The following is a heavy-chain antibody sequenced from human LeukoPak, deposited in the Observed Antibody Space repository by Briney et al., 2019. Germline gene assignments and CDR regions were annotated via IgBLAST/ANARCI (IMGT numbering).Heavy chain of an antibody. V-gene: IGHV4-30-2*01. D-gene: IGHD3-10*01. CDR3: ARGTTMVRGVPGWFDP. J-gene: IGHJ5*02. CDR2: IYHSGST. Sequence: SQTLSLTCTVSGGSISSGGYYWSWIRQPPGKGLEWIGYIYHSGSTYYNPSLKSRVTISVDRSKNQFSLKLSSVTAADTAVYYCARGTTMVRGVPGWFDPWGQGTLVTVSS. CDR1: GGSISSGGYY.